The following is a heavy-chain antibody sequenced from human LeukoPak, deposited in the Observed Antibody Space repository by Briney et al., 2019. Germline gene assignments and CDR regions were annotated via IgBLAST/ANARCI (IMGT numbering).Heavy chain of an antibody. CDR2: INWNGGST. CDR3: ARMPDVFYDSSGMLDY. V-gene: IGHV3-20*04. CDR1: GFTFDDYG. J-gene: IGHJ4*02. Sequence: GGSLRLSCAASGFTFDDYGMSLVRQAPGKGLEWVSGINWNGGSTGYADSVKGRFTISRDNAKNSLYLQMNSLRAEDTALYYCARMPDVFYDSSGMLDYWGQGTLVTVSS. D-gene: IGHD3-22*01.